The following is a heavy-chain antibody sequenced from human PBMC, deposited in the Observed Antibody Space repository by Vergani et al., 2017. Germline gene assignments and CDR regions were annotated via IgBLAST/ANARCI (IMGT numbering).Heavy chain of an antibody. CDR1: GFSLSTSGMC. CDR3: ARTSTAIVATPWDNHAFDI. J-gene: IGHJ3*02. V-gene: IGHV2-70*15. D-gene: IGHD5-12*01. CDR2: IDWDDDK. Sequence: QVTLRESGPALVKPTQTLTLTCTFSGFSLSTSGMCVSWIRQPPGKALEWLARIDWDDDKYYSTSLKTRLTISKDTSKNQVVLTMTNMDPVDTATYYCARTSTAIVATPWDNHAFDIWGQGTMVTVSS.